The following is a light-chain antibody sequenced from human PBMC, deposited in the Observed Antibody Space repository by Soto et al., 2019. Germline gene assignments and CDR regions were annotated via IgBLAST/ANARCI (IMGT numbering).Light chain of an antibody. CDR2: GGS. CDR3: FSFTTDWTHV. J-gene: IGLJ1*01. V-gene: IGLV2-14*02. CDR1: NSDVGSYNL. Sequence: QSLLTQPAAVSGTTEQPITISCTRTNSDVGSYNLVSWYQQHPGKAPKLMIYGGSKRPSGVSNRFSGSKSGNTASLTISGLQAEDEADYYCFSFTTDWTHVFGTGPKVTV.